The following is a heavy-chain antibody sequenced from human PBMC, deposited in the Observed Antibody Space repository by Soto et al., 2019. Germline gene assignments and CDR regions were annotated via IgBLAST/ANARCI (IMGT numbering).Heavy chain of an antibody. D-gene: IGHD2-2*01. CDR1: GYTFTGYY. J-gene: IGHJ6*02. CDR2: INPNSGGT. Sequence: QVQLVQSGAEVKKPGASVKVSCKASGYTFTGYYMHWVRQAPGQGLEWMGWINPNSGGTNYAQKFQGWVTMTRDTSISTAYMGLSRLRSDDTAVYYCARGDCSSTSCYLYYYYGMDVWGQGTKVTVSS. V-gene: IGHV1-2*04. CDR3: ARGDCSSTSCYLYYYYGMDV.